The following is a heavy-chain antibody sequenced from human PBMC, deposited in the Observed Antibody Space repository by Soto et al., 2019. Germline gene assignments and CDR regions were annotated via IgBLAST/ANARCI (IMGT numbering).Heavy chain of an antibody. D-gene: IGHD3-3*01. V-gene: IGHV3-21*01. CDR3: ARAWDTIFGVVIVPDY. Sequence: GGSLRLSCAASGFTFSSYSMNWVRQAPGKGLEWVSSISSSSSYIYYADSVEGRFTISRDNAKNSLYLQMNSLRAEDTAVYYCARAWDTIFGVVIVPDYWGQGTLVTVSS. CDR1: GFTFSSYS. J-gene: IGHJ4*02. CDR2: ISSSSSYI.